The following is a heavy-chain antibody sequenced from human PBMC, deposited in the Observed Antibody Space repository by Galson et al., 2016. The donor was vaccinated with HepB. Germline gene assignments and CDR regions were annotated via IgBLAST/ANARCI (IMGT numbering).Heavy chain of an antibody. J-gene: IGHJ6*02. Sequence: SVKVSCKASGYTFTTYTMNWVRQAPGQGLEWMGWINTNTGNPTYAQGFTGRFVFSLDTSVSTAYLQISSLKAEDTAVYYCARDFGSNYYYYGMDVWGQGTTVTVSS. D-gene: IGHD2-15*01. V-gene: IGHV7-4-1*02. CDR3: ARDFGSNYYYYGMDV. CDR1: GYTFTTYT. CDR2: INTNTGNP.